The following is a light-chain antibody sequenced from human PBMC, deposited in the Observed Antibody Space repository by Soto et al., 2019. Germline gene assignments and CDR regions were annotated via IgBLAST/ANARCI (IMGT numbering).Light chain of an antibody. Sequence: QSVLTQPASVSGSPGQSITISCTGTSSDVGGYNYVSWYQQHPGKAPKLMIYDVSNRPSGVSNRFSGSKSGNTGSLTISGLQAEDEADYYCSSYTSSSTQVFGGGTKLTVL. CDR2: DVS. J-gene: IGLJ2*01. CDR3: SSYTSSSTQV. CDR1: SSDVGGYNY. V-gene: IGLV2-14*01.